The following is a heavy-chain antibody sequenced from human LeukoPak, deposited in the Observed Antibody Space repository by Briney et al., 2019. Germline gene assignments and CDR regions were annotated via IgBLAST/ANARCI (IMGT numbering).Heavy chain of an antibody. Sequence: SETLSLTCTVSGGSISRYYWSWIRQPPGKGLEWIGYIYYSGSTNYNPSLKSRVTISVDTSKNQFSLKLSSVTAADTAVYYCARDRVKAVTTPFDYWGQGTLVTVSS. CDR1: GGSISRYY. D-gene: IGHD4-17*01. J-gene: IGHJ4*02. V-gene: IGHV4-59*01. CDR2: IYYSGST. CDR3: ARDRVKAVTTPFDY.